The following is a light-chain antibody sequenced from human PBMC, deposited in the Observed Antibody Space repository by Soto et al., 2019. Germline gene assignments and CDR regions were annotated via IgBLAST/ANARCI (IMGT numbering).Light chain of an antibody. V-gene: IGKV1-39*01. CDR1: QSISGY. Sequence: DIPMTQSPSSLSASVGDRVTITCRASQSISGYLNWYQQKPGKAPKLLIYGASSLQSGVPSRFSGSGSGTDFTLTISSLRPEDFATYYCQQSYSTPLSFGGGTKVEIK. J-gene: IGKJ4*01. CDR2: GAS. CDR3: QQSYSTPLS.